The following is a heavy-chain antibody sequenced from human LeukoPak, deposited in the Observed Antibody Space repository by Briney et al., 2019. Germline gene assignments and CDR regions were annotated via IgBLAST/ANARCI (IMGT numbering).Heavy chain of an antibody. Sequence: PGGSLRLSCAASGFTFSSYWMSWVRQAPGKGLEWVSGINWNGGSTGYADSVKGRFTISRDNAKNSLYLQMNSLRAEDTALYYCASYSSSWYYFDYWGQGTLVTVSS. CDR2: INWNGGST. V-gene: IGHV3-20*04. CDR3: ASYSSSWYYFDY. CDR1: GFTFSSYW. J-gene: IGHJ4*02. D-gene: IGHD6-13*01.